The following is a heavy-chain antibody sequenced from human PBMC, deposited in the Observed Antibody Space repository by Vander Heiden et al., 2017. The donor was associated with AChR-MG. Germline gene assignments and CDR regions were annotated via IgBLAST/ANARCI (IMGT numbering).Heavy chain of an antibody. CDR2: MKSDGSKT. CDR1: GSPFGSYG. D-gene: IGHD4-4*01. J-gene: IGHJ4*02. CDR3: ARDRDFSIDY. V-gene: IGHV3-74*01. Sequence: LLEPGEALVKLGGSLSPSCAPSGSPFGSYGMHWGRQAPGEGLVWVSRMKSDGSKTDYADSVKGRFTISRDNAKNTLYLQMNSLRADDTAVYHCARDRDFSIDYWGQGTLVSVSS.